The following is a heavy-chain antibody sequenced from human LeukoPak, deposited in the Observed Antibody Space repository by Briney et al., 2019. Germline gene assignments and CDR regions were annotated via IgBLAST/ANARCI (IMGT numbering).Heavy chain of an antibody. V-gene: IGHV4-4*07. CDR3: ARLGYCTNGVCYNDY. J-gene: IGHJ4*02. D-gene: IGHD2-8*01. Sequence: SETLSLTCTVSGGSISRYYWSWIRQPAGKGLEWIGRIYTSGSTNYNPSLKSRVTMSVDTSKNQFSLKLSSVTAADTAVYYCARLGYCTNGVCYNDYWGQGTLVTVSS. CDR1: GGSISRYY. CDR2: IYTSGST.